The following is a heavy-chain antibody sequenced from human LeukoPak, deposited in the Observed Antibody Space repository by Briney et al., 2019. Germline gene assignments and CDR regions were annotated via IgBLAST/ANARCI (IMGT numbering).Heavy chain of an antibody. J-gene: IGHJ5*02. CDR1: AFTFYAIE. CDR2: ISSSSSYT. CDR3: TSGPRARGLWGPKWFDP. D-gene: IGHD3-10*01. V-gene: IGHV3-11*06. Sequence: PGGSLRLSSAVAAFTFYAIEVMRHRQAPGKGLEWVSYISSSSSYTNYADSVKGRFTISRANAKNSLYLQMNSLRAEATAVYSCTSGPRARGLWGPKWFDPWGQGTLVTVSS.